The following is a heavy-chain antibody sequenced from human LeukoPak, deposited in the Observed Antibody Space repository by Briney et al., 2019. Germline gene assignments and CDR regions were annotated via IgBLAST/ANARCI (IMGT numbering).Heavy chain of an antibody. CDR2: TYYSGST. Sequence: PSETLSLTCTVSGGSINSYYWSWIRQPPGKGLEWIGYTYYSGSTNYNPSLRSRVTISVDTSKNQFSLKLSYVTAADTAVYYCARHLPPRGQYSFDYWGQGTLVTVSS. CDR1: GGSINSYY. V-gene: IGHV4-59*08. J-gene: IGHJ4*02. CDR3: ARHLPPRGQYSFDY. D-gene: IGHD3-10*01.